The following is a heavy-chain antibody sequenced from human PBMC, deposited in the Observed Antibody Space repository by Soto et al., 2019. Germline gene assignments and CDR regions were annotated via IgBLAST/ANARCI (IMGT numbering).Heavy chain of an antibody. CDR1: GGSISSSSYY. J-gene: IGHJ4*02. CDR2: IYYNGST. CDR3: ARPRAVAGTLPFDY. Sequence: SETLSLTCTVSGGSISSSSYYWGWVRQPPGKGLEWIGSIYYNGSTYYRPSLKKRDNKSVDTSKNQFYLNLRSVTAADTAVYYCARPRAVAGTLPFDYWGQGTLVTVSS. V-gene: IGHV4-39*01. D-gene: IGHD6-19*01.